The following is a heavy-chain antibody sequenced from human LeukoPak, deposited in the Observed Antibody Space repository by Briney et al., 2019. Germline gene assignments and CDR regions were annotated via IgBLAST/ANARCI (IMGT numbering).Heavy chain of an antibody. CDR2: ISNSSSYI. D-gene: IGHD1-1*01. CDR1: GFTVSSNY. CDR3: ARDLRTAWTRYYFDY. V-gene: IGHV3-21*01. J-gene: IGHJ4*02. Sequence: GGSLRLSCAASGFTVSSNYMNWVRQAPGKGLEWVSSISNSSSYIYYADSVKGRFTISRDNAKNSLYLQMNSLRAEDTAVYYCARDLRTAWTRYYFDYWGQGTLVTVSS.